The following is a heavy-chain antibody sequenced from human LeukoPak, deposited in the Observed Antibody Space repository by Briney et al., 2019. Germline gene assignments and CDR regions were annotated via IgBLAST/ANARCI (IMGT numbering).Heavy chain of an antibody. CDR1: GFMFGDGT. CDR2: ISWDGTIT. CDR3: AKDVGVLGLAGPIDY. Sequence: GGSLRLSCAASGFMFGDGTMHWVRQAPGKGLEWVSLISWDGTITHYGDSVKGRFAISRDNGKNSLYLQINSLRTEDTALYYCAKDVGVLGLAGPIDYWGQGTLVTVSS. V-gene: IGHV3-43*01. J-gene: IGHJ4*02. D-gene: IGHD6-19*01.